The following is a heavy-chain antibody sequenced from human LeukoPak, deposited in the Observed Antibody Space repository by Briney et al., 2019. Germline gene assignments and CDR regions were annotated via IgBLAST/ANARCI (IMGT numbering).Heavy chain of an antibody. CDR1: GFTFSSYW. Sequence: GGSLRLSCAASGFTFSSYWMSWVRQAPGKGLEWVANIKQDGSEKYYVDSVKGRFTISRDNAKNSLYLQMNSLRAEDTAVYYCARGSGSSGWPAYYYYGMDVWGQGTTVTVSS. D-gene: IGHD6-19*01. V-gene: IGHV3-7*03. CDR2: IKQDGSEK. CDR3: ARGSGSSGWPAYYYYGMDV. J-gene: IGHJ6*02.